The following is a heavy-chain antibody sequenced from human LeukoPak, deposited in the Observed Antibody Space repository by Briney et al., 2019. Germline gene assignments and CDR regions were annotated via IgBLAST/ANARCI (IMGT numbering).Heavy chain of an antibody. CDR1: GITFSNAW. J-gene: IGHJ4*02. Sequence: GGSLRLSCVASGITFSNAWMSWVRQAPGKGLEWVSAISGSGGSTYYADSVQGRFTISRDNSKNTLYLQMNSLRAEDTAVYYCAKYKLMTTVTTPDYWGQGTLVTVSS. CDR2: ISGSGGST. V-gene: IGHV3-23*01. CDR3: AKYKLMTTVTTPDY. D-gene: IGHD4-17*01.